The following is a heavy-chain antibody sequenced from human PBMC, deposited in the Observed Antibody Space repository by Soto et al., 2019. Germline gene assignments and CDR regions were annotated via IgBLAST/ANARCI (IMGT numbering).Heavy chain of an antibody. CDR1: GFSFSSYG. V-gene: IGHV3-30*03. CDR2: ISYDGTDE. Sequence: GGSLRLSCAASGFSFSSYGMHWVRQAPGKGLEWVAMISYDGTDEYYADSVKGRFTISRDNSKNAVYLQMNSLRAEDTAVYYCARDSYYDFWSGYYPSQGPGSVWGQGTTVTVSS. J-gene: IGHJ6*02. CDR3: ARDSYYDFWSGYYPSQGPGSV. D-gene: IGHD3-3*01.